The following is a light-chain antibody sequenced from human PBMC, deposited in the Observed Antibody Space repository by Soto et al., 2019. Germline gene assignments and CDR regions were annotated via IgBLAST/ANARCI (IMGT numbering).Light chain of an antibody. Sequence: EIVMTQSPGTLSLSPGERATLSSRASQSVSSSYLAWYQQKPGLAPRLLIFGASTRATGIPDRFSGSGSGTEFTLTISRLQSEDLAVYHCQQYNQWPLTFGQGTKVDIK. CDR1: QSVSSSY. CDR3: QQYNQWPLT. CDR2: GAS. V-gene: IGKV3-15*01. J-gene: IGKJ1*01.